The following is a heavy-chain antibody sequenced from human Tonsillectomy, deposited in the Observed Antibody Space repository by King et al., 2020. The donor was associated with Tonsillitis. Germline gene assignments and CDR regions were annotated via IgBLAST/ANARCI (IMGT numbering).Heavy chain of an antibody. J-gene: IGHJ5*02. Sequence: LQLQESGPGLVKPSETLSLNCTVSGGSISSSSYFWGWIRQPPGKGLEWIGNIYYTGSTYYNASLKSRVTISVDMSKNQFSLRLNSVTAADSAVYYCAVFRLLEWSPGRRWFDPWGQGTLAT. V-gene: IGHV4-39*01. CDR1: GGSISSSSYF. CDR3: AVFRLLEWSPGRRWFDP. D-gene: IGHD3-3*01. CDR2: IYYTGST.